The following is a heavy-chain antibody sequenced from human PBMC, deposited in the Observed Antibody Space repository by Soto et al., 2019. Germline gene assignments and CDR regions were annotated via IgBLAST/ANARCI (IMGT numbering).Heavy chain of an antibody. CDR1: CYTLTSCY. D-gene: IGHD3-22*01. J-gene: IGHJ3*02. CDR2: INPSGGST. CDR3: ASLYDSSGYRTPDAFDI. Sequence: ASVLGSFKSCCYTLTSCYMRWVLQAPGQGLEWMGIINPSGGSTSYAQKFQGRVTMTRDTSTSTVYMELSSLRSEDTAVYYCASLYDSSGYRTPDAFDIWGHGTMVTVSS. V-gene: IGHV1-46*01.